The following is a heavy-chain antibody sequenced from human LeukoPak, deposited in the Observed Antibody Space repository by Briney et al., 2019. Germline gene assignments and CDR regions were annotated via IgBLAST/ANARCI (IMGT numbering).Heavy chain of an antibody. D-gene: IGHD4-23*01. V-gene: IGHV3-7*05. Sequence: GGSLRVSCAASGFTFSTKLMSWVRQAPGKGLEWVPTINQDGSEKYYVDSVKGRFTISRDNAKNSLYLQMNSLRAEDTALYYCASSVVTHFDYWGQGTLVTVSS. CDR3: ASSVVTHFDY. J-gene: IGHJ4*02. CDR2: INQDGSEK. CDR1: GFTFSTKL.